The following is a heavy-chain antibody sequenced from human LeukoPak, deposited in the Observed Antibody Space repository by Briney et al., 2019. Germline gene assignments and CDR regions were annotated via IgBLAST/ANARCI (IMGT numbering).Heavy chain of an antibody. D-gene: IGHD3-3*01. CDR2: INHSAIP. CDR1: GGSLSGYY. Sequence: PSETLSLTCAVYGGSLSGYYGRWIRQPPGKGGEGIGEINHSAIPHYNPSLNSRLTISVPTSTNQFSLQLSSVTPAHTAVYYCARGHQGAYDFWSGYVGVWFDPWGQGTLVTVSS. CDR3: ARGHQGAYDFWSGYVGVWFDP. V-gene: IGHV4-34*01. J-gene: IGHJ5*02.